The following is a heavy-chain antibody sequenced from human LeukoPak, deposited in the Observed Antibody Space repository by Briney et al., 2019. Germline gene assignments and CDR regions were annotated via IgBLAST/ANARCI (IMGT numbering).Heavy chain of an antibody. CDR1: GFTFTSYA. D-gene: IGHD3-10*01. CDR3: AKEAVGRITLIRENFIGVDY. J-gene: IGHJ4*02. CDR2: ISPSGGTT. V-gene: IGHV3-23*01. Sequence: GGSLRLSCAASGFTFTSYAMSWVRQAPGKGLEWVSSISPSGGTTYYADSVKSRFTISRDNSKNTLYLQMNSLRAEDTAVYYCAKEAVGRITLIRENFIGVDYWGQGTLVTVSS.